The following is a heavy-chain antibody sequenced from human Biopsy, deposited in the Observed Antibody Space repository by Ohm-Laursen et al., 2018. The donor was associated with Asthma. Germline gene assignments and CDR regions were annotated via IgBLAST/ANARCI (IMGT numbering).Heavy chain of an antibody. Sequence: SLRLSCAASGFTFSSYALSWVRQAPGKGLEWVSGISGDAQRTYYEDSVKGRFTISRDNSKNTTYLQLNSLRAEDTAVYYCAKDWKSLYVQYFFEYWGQGTLVTVSS. V-gene: IGHV3-23*01. CDR1: GFTFSSYA. D-gene: IGHD5/OR15-5a*01. CDR2: ISGDAQRT. CDR3: AKDWKSLYVQYFFEY. J-gene: IGHJ4*02.